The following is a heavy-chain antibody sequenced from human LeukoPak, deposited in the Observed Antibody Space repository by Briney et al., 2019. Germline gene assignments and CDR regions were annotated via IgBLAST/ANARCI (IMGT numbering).Heavy chain of an antibody. CDR2: ISSNGGST. CDR3: VKGDYDILTGCYRN. CDR1: GFTFRSYA. V-gene: IGHV3-64D*06. D-gene: IGHD3-9*01. J-gene: IGHJ4*02. Sequence: GGSLRLSCSASGFTFRSYAMHWVRQAPGKGLEYVSAISSNGGSTYYADSVKGRFTISRDNSKNTLYLQMSSLRAEDTAVYYCVKGDYDILTGCYRNWGQGTLVTVSS.